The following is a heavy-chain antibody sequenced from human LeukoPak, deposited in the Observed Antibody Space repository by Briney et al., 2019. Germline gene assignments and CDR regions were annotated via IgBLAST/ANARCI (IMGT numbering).Heavy chain of an antibody. D-gene: IGHD3-22*01. Sequence: SETLSLTCTVSGGSISSGSYYWSWIRQPAGKGLEWIGRIYTSGSTNYNPSLKSRVTISVDTSKDQSSLKLSSVTAADTAVYYCARGGSHYYDSSGWGVIWGQGTMVTVSS. CDR1: GGSISSGSYY. V-gene: IGHV4-61*02. CDR2: IYTSGST. J-gene: IGHJ3*02. CDR3: ARGGSHYYDSSGWGVI.